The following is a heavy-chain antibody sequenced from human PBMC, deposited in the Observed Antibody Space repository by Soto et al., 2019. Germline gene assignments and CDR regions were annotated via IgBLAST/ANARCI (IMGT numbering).Heavy chain of an antibody. V-gene: IGHV4-59*01. CDR1: GGSISSYY. CDR3: ASAGHRSFERGWFDP. D-gene: IGHD1-1*01. Sequence: GPGPGATSETLSLTCTVSGGSISSYYWSWIRQPPGKGLEWIGYIYYSGSTNYNPSLKSRVTISVDTSKNQFSLKLSSVTAADTAVYYCASAGHRSFERGWFDPWGQGTLVTVSS. CDR2: IYYSGST. J-gene: IGHJ5*02.